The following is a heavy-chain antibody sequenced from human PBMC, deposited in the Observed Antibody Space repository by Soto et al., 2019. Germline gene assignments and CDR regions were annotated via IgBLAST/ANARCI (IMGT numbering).Heavy chain of an antibody. CDR3: ARGAVFTIFGVGGMDV. CDR1: GGTFSSYA. J-gene: IGHJ6*04. V-gene: IGHV1-69*12. D-gene: IGHD3-3*01. Sequence: QVQLVQSGAEVKKPGSSVKVSCKASGGTFSSYAISWVRQAPGQGLEWMGGIIPIFGTANSAQKFQGRVTIAADESTSTDYMELSSLRSEDTAVYYCARGAVFTIFGVGGMDVWGKGSTVTVSS. CDR2: IIPIFGTA.